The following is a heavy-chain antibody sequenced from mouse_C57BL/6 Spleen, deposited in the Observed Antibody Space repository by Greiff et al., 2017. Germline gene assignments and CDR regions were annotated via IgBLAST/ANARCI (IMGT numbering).Heavy chain of an antibody. CDR1: GFTFNTYA. J-gene: IGHJ1*03. D-gene: IGHD2-1*01. CDR2: IRSKSSNYAT. CDR3: VRPMGGYGNYEGWYFDV. Sequence: EVQLVESGGGLVQPKGSLKLSCAASGFTFNTYAMHWVRQAPGKGLEWVARIRSKSSNYATYYADSVKDRFTISRDDSQSMLYLKMNNLKTEDTAMYYCVRPMGGYGNYEGWYFDVWGTGTTVTVSS. V-gene: IGHV10-3*01.